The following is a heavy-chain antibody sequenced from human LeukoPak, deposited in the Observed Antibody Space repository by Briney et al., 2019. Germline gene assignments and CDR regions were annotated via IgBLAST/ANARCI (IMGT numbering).Heavy chain of an antibody. CDR1: GFTFSSYA. J-gene: IGHJ4*02. Sequence: PGGSLRLSCAASGFTFSSYAMSWVRQAPGKGLEWVSAISGSGGSTYYADSVKGRFTISRDNSKNTLYLQMNSLRAEDTAVYYCASQPLYYYDSSGYNFDYWGQGTLVTVSS. CDR3: ASQPLYYYDSSGYNFDY. V-gene: IGHV3-23*01. CDR2: ISGSGGST. D-gene: IGHD3-22*01.